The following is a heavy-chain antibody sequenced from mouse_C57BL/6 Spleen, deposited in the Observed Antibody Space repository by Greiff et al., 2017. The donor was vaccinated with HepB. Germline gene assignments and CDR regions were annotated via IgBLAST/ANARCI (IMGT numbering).Heavy chain of an antibody. V-gene: IGHV1-20*01. CDR2: INPYNGDT. J-gene: IGHJ4*01. CDR3: ATRFTTVVAGAMDY. Sequence: EVQLQQSGPELVKPGDSVKISCKASGYSFTGYFMNWVMQSHGKSLEWIGRINPYNGDTFYNQKFKGKATLTVDKSSSTAHMELRSLTSEDSAVYYCATRFTTVVAGAMDYWGQGTSVTVSS. D-gene: IGHD1-1*01. CDR1: GYSFTGYF.